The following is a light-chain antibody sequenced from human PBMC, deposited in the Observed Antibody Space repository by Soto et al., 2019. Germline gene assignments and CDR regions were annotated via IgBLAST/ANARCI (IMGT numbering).Light chain of an antibody. CDR3: QQRNSYPVT. CDR1: QGIRNS. V-gene: IGKV1-9*01. Sequence: IPLTQFPSSLSASIGDRVTITCRASQGIRNSLAWYQQKPGKAPILLIYDSSTLLSGVPSRFGGSGSGTDFTLTISSLQPEDYATYYCQQRNSYPVTFGQGTRLEIK. CDR2: DSS. J-gene: IGKJ5*01.